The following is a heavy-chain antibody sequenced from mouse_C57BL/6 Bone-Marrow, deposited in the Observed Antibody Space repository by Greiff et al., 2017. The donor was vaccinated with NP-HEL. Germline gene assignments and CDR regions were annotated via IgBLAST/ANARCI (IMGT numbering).Heavy chain of an antibody. V-gene: IGHV14-3*01. Sequence: EVQLQQSVAELVRPGASVKLSCTASGFNIKNTYMHWVKQRPEQGLEWIGRIDPANGNTKYDPKFQGKATITADTSSNTAYLQLSSLTSEDTAIYYCASITTVVATYGYFDVWGTGTTVTVSS. CDR3: ASITTVVATYGYFDV. J-gene: IGHJ1*03. CDR2: IDPANGNT. CDR1: GFNIKNTY. D-gene: IGHD1-1*01.